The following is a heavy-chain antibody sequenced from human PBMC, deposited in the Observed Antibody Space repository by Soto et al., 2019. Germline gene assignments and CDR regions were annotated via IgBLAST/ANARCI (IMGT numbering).Heavy chain of an antibody. CDR2: INPKTAAT. D-gene: IGHD1-26*01. CDR3: ARSKWGMNYYNGMDV. CDR1: GYSFSDYF. J-gene: IGHJ6*02. Sequence: QVQLVQSGAEVKKSGASVKVSCKPSGYSFSDYFIQWVRQAPGQGLEWVAWINPKTAATNYAKKFQGRVSLTWDTSSTTAYMERTRLRPDDTAVYYCARSKWGMNYYNGMDVWGQGTTVIVSS. V-gene: IGHV1-2*02.